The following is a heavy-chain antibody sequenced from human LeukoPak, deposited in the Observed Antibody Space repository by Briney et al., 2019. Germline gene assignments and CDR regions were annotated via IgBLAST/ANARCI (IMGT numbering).Heavy chain of an antibody. CDR2: ISGSGHST. Sequence: GGSLRLSCAASGFTFSSYSMNWVRQAPGKGLEWVSGISGSGHSTYYADSAKGRFTISRDNSKNTLYLQMNSLRAEDTAVYYCAKMREIVVVVTPIDIWGQGTVVTVSS. CDR3: AKMREIVVVVTPIDI. J-gene: IGHJ3*02. D-gene: IGHD2-15*01. V-gene: IGHV3-23*01. CDR1: GFTFSSYS.